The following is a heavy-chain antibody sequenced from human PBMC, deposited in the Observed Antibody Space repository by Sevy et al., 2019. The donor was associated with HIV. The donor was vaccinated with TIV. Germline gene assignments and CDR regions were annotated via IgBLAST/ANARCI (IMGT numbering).Heavy chain of an antibody. J-gene: IGHJ4*02. V-gene: IGHV4-59*01. Sequence: SETLSLTCTVSGISISNYYWTWIRQPPGKGLEWIGYIYYTGSSASNPSLKSRVTTSVDTSKNQFSLRLGSVTAADTAIYYCARGGPNQQQLDYFDSWGQGILVTVSS. CDR1: GISISNYY. CDR2: IYYTGSS. CDR3: ARGGPNQQQLDYFDS. D-gene: IGHD6-13*01.